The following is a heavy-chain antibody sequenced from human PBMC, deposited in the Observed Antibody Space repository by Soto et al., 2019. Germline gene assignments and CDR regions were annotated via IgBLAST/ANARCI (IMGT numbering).Heavy chain of an antibody. D-gene: IGHD6-13*01. CDR2: INHSGST. CDR3: ASTSIAAANYYYYGMDV. V-gene: IGHV4-34*01. CDR1: GGSFSGYY. J-gene: IGHJ6*02. Sequence: SETLSLTCAVYGGSFSGYYWSWIRQPPGKGLEWIGEINHSGSTNYNPSLKSRVTISVDTSKNQFSLKLSSVTAADTAVYYCASTSIAAANYYYYGMDVWGQGTTVTVSS.